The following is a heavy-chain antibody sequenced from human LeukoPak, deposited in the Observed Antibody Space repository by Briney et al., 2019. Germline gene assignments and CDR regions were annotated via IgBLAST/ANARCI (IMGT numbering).Heavy chain of an antibody. CDR3: VYYYGSGSVEY. V-gene: IGHV4-39*01. CDR2: FYYRGST. D-gene: IGHD3-10*01. CDR1: GGSITSSNYY. J-gene: IGHJ4*02. Sequence: SETLSLTCTVSGGSITSSNYYGGWIRQPPGKGLEWIGSFYYRGSTNYNPSLKSRVTISVDTSKNQFSLKMSSVTAADTAVYYCVYYYGSGSVEYWGQGTLVAVSS.